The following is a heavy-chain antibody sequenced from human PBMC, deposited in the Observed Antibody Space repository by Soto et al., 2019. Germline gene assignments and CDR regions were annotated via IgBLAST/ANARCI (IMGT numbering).Heavy chain of an antibody. CDR2: TYYRSKWYN. Sequence: SQTLSLTCAISGDSVSSNSAAWNWIRQSPSRCLEWLGRTYYRSKWYNDYAVSVKSRITINPDTSKNQFSLQLNSVTPEDTAVYHCASYIAVAGYYYYGMDVWGQGTTVTVSS. D-gene: IGHD6-19*01. V-gene: IGHV6-1*01. CDR3: ASYIAVAGYYYYGMDV. J-gene: IGHJ6*02. CDR1: GDSVSSNSAA.